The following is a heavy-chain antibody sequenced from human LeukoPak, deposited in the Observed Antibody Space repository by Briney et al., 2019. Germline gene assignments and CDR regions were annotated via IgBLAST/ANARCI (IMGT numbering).Heavy chain of an antibody. CDR3: ARLNSSGWYVTNAFDI. Sequence: SETLSLTCTVSGGSISSYYWSWIRQPPGKGLEWIGYIYYSGSTYYNPSLKSRVTISVDTSKNQFSLKLSSVTAADTAVYYCARLNSSGWYVTNAFDIWGQGTMVTVSS. V-gene: IGHV4-59*01. J-gene: IGHJ3*02. CDR2: IYYSGST. D-gene: IGHD6-19*01. CDR1: GGSISSYY.